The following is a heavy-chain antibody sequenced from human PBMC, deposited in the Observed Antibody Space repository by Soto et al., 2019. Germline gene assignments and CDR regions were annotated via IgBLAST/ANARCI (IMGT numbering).Heavy chain of an antibody. V-gene: IGHV4-4*07. Sequence: QVQLQESGPGLVKPSETLSLSCTVSGGSISSYYWSWIRQPAGQGLEWIGRIYTSGSTNYNPSLKSRVTMSVDTSKNQFSLKLSSVTAADTAVYYCAREGPSTAAGTSLDYWGQGTLVTVSS. CDR1: GGSISSYY. D-gene: IGHD6-13*01. CDR3: AREGPSTAAGTSLDY. CDR2: IYTSGST. J-gene: IGHJ4*02.